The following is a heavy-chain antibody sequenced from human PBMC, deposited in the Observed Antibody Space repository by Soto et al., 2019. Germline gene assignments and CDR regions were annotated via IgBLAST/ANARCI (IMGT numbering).Heavy chain of an antibody. CDR3: AKDGLRFLEWLLSMYYFDY. D-gene: IGHD3-3*01. CDR2: ISYDGSNK. J-gene: IGHJ4*02. Sequence: PGGSLRLSCAASGFTFSSYGMHWVRQAPGKGLEWVAVISYDGSNKYYADSVKGRFTISRDNSKNTLYLQMNSLRAEDTAVYYCAKDGLRFLEWLLSMYYFDYWGQGTLVTVSS. V-gene: IGHV3-30*18. CDR1: GFTFSSYG.